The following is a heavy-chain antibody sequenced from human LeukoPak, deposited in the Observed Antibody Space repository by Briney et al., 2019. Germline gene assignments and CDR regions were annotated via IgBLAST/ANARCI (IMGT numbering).Heavy chain of an antibody. V-gene: IGHV1-69*13. D-gene: IGHD3-3*01. CDR2: IIPIFGTA. Sequence: SVKVSCKASGGTFGSYAISWVRQAPGQGLEWMGGIIPIFGTANYAQKFQGRVTITADESTSTAYMELSSLRSEDTAVYYCARLPEPVWSGTQSDAFDIWGQGTMVTFSS. CDR3: ARLPEPVWSGTQSDAFDI. J-gene: IGHJ3*02. CDR1: GGTFGSYA.